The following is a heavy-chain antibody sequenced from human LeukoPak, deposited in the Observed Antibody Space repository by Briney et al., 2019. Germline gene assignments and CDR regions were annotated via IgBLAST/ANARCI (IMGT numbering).Heavy chain of an antibody. D-gene: IGHD1-1*01. CDR1: GYSFTSYW. Sequence: GESLKISCKGSGYSFTSYWIGWVRQMPGKGLEWMGIIYPGDSDTRYSPSFQGQVTISADKSISTAYLQWSSLKASDTAMYYCARQGLERHEERNWFDPWGQGTLVTVSS. V-gene: IGHV5-51*01. CDR2: IYPGDSDT. CDR3: ARQGLERHEERNWFDP. J-gene: IGHJ5*02.